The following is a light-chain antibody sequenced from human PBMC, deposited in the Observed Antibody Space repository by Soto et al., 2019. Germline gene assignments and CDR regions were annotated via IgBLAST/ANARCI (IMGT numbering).Light chain of an antibody. CDR1: QSVSSSY. CDR3: QQYGSSPPT. CDR2: GAS. V-gene: IGKV3-20*01. Sequence: ETVFTQSPGTLALSPGERATLSCMASQSVSSSYLAWYQQKPGQAPRLLIYGASSRATGIPDRFSGSGSGTDFTLTISRLEPEDFAVYYCQQYGSSPPTFGQGTKVDIK. J-gene: IGKJ1*01.